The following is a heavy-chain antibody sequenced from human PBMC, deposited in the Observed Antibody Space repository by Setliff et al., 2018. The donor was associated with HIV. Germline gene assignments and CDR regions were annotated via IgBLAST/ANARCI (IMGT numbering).Heavy chain of an antibody. V-gene: IGHV4-61*02. Sequence: PSETLSLTCTVSGDSVTSDSYYWSWIRQPAGKTLEWIGRIYFRGSTNYNPSLKSRVTISIDTSKNQLSLKLSSVTAADTAVYYCARDWAAPYYYGMDVWGPGTTVTVSS. CDR3: ARDWAAPYYYGMDV. D-gene: IGHD3-16*01. J-gene: IGHJ6*02. CDR1: GDSVTSDSYY. CDR2: IYFRGST.